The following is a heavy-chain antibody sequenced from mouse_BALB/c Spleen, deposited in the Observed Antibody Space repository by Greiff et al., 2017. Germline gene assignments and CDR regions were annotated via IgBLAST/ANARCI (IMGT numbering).Heavy chain of an antibody. CDR1: GYTFTSYW. CDR3: ARTPAMDY. J-gene: IGHJ4*01. CDR2: INPSTGYT. Sequence: VKLQESGAELAKPGASVKMSCKASGYTFTSYWMHWVKQRPGQGLEWIGYINPSTGYTEYNQKFKDKATLTAEKSSSTAYMQLSSLTSEDSAVYYCARTPAMDYWGQGTSVTVSS. V-gene: IGHV1-7*01.